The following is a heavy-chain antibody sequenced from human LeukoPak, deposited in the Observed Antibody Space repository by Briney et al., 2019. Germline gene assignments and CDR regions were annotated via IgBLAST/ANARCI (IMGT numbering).Heavy chain of an antibody. CDR3: AREPGITMVRGVMNWFDP. J-gene: IGHJ5*02. V-gene: IGHV4-61*02. Sequence: SETLSLTCTVSGDSISSGNYSWTWIRQPAGEGLEWIGRIYTSGSTKYNPSLKSRVTISLDTSKNQFSLKLSSVAAADTAVYYCAREPGITMVRGVMNWFDPWGQGTLVTVSS. D-gene: IGHD3-10*01. CDR2: IYTSGST. CDR1: GDSISSGNYS.